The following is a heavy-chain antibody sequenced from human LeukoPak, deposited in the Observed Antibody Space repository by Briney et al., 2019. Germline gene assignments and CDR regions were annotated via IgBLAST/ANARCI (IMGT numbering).Heavy chain of an antibody. CDR3: ARGSGANPVSY. CDR2: IRYDGINK. J-gene: IGHJ4*02. CDR1: GFTVSSNY. Sequence: PGGSLRLSCAASGFTVSSNYMSWVRQAPGKGLEWVAFIRYDGINKYYADSVKGRFTISRDNSKNTLYLQMNSLRADDTAAYYCARGSGANPVSYWGQGTLVTVSS. V-gene: IGHV3-30*02. D-gene: IGHD4/OR15-4a*01.